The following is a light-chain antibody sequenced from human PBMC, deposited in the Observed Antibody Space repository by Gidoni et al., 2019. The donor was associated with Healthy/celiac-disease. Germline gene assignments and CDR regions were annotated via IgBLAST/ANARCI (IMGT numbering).Light chain of an antibody. CDR2: KAS. Sequence: DIQMTQSPSTLSASVGDRVTITCRASQSISSWLAWYQQKPGKAPKLLIYKASSLESGVPSRCSGSGSGTEVTLTISSRQPDDFATYYCQQYNSYPWTFGQGTKVEIK. CDR1: QSISSW. V-gene: IGKV1-5*03. CDR3: QQYNSYPWT. J-gene: IGKJ1*01.